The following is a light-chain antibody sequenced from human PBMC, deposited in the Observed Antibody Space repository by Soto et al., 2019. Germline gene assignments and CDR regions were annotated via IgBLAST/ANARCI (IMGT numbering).Light chain of an antibody. CDR3: QYYGTSPQT. Sequence: EIVLTQSPGTLSLSPGERATLSCRASQSVSSYYLAWYQQKPGQAPRLLIYGASSRATGIPDRFSGSGSGTDFTLTISRLEPEDFAVYYCQYYGTSPQTFGQGTTVDIK. CDR1: QSVSSYY. V-gene: IGKV3-20*01. J-gene: IGKJ1*01. CDR2: GAS.